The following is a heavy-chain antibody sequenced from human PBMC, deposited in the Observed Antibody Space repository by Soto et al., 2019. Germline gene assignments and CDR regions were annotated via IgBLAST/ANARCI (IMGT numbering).Heavy chain of an antibody. Sequence: SETLSLTCTVSGGSISSYYWSWIRQPPGKGLEWIGYIYYSGSTNYNPSLKSRVTISVDTSKNQFSLKLSSVTAADTAVYYCARDRLTVSLHYGSGSQIFYNGFDPWGQGTLVTVSS. CDR1: GGSISSYY. CDR3: ARDRLTVSLHYGSGSQIFYNGFDP. D-gene: IGHD3-10*01. CDR2: IYYSGST. V-gene: IGHV4-59*01. J-gene: IGHJ5*02.